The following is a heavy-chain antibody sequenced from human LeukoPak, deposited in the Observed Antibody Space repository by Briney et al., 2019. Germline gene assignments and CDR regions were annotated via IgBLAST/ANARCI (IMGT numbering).Heavy chain of an antibody. V-gene: IGHV3-53*04. D-gene: IGHD5-18*01. CDR3: VYVDTVMATGEY. Sequence: GGSLRLSCAASGFAVSNNYMNCVRQAPGKGLEWVSFIYTGGSTYYADSVKGWFTISRHNSENTVFLQMNSLRAEDTAVYYCVYVDTVMATGEYWGQGTLVTVSS. CDR2: IYTGGST. CDR1: GFAVSNNY. J-gene: IGHJ4*02.